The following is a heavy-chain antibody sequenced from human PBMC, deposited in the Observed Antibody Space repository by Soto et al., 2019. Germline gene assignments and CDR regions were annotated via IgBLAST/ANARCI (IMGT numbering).Heavy chain of an antibody. V-gene: IGHV4-39*01. CDR3: ARHRDTSSRYLLPDY. J-gene: IGHJ4*02. CDR1: GGSISSSGHY. D-gene: IGHD6-13*01. CDR2: IYYRGNT. Sequence: SETLSLTCTVSGGSISSSGHYWGWIRQPPGKGLEWIGNIYYRGNTYYNPSLRSRVTISVDTSKNQFSLKVTSLTVADTAVYYCARHRDTSSRYLLPDYWGQGILVTVSS.